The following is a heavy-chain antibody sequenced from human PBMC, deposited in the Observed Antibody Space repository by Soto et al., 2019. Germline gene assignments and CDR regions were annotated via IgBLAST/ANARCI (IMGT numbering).Heavy chain of an antibody. Sequence: PSETLSLTCTVSGGSISSGGYYWSWIRQHPGKGLAWIGYIYYSGSTYYNPSLKSRVTISVDTSTNQFSLRPSSVTAADTAVYYCARDRDIVVVPAATGRPYYYGMDVWGRGTTVTVSS. V-gene: IGHV4-31*03. CDR2: IYYSGST. J-gene: IGHJ6*02. CDR1: GGSISSGGYY. D-gene: IGHD2-2*01. CDR3: ARDRDIVVVPAATGRPYYYGMDV.